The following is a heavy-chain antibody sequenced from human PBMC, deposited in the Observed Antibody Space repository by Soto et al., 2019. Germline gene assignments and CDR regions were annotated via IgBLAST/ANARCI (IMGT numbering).Heavy chain of an antibody. CDR2: IYSGGSK. J-gene: IGHJ4*02. D-gene: IGHD3-10*02. CDR1: GFTVSSNY. V-gene: IGHV3-53*02. Sequence: EVQMVETGGGLIQPGGSLRLSCAASGFTVSSNYMNWVRQAPGKGLEWISAIYSGGSKYYADSVKGRFTISRDNSKNTVHLQMNSLRAEDTAVYDCAGGFYVSVWLDHWGQGTLVTGSS. CDR3: AGGFYVSVWLDH.